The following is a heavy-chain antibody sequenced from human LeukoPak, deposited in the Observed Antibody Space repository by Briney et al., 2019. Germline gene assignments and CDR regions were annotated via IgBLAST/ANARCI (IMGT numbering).Heavy chain of an antibody. CDR1: GDSISSNSAA. D-gene: IGHD2-2*02. Sequence: SQTLSLTCAVSGDSISSNSAAWNWIRQSPSTGLEWLGRTYYSCNWYNDYAGSVKSRITINPDTSKNQFSLQLNSVTPEDTAVYYCARGPHSRYCSSTSCYKNYMDVWGKGTTVTISS. CDR2: TYYSCNWYN. J-gene: IGHJ6*03. CDR3: ARGPHSRYCSSTSCYKNYMDV. V-gene: IGHV6-1*01.